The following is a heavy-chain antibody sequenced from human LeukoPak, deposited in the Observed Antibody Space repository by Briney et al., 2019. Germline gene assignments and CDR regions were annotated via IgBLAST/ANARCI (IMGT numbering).Heavy chain of an antibody. CDR1: GGSFSGYY. V-gene: IGHV4-34*01. D-gene: IGHD3-22*01. CDR2: INHSGST. CDR3: ARFYYDGSGYYYVAY. Sequence: SETLSLTCAVYGGSFSGYYWSWLRQPPGKGLEWIGEINHSGSTNYNPSLKSRVTISVDTPKNQFSLKLSSVTAADTAVYYCARFYYDGSGYYYVAYWGQGTLVTVSS. J-gene: IGHJ4*02.